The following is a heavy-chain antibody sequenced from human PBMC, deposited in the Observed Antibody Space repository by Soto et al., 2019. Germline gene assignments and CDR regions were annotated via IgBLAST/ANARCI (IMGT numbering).Heavy chain of an antibody. D-gene: IGHD3-22*01. CDR3: ARRPSYYYDSSGFDPFAY. J-gene: IGHJ4*02. Sequence: QLQLQESGPGLVKPSETLSLTCSVSGGSISSKNYYWGWIRQPPGKGLEWIGIIYYSGTPYYNPYLKIQVIISVDTSKNQFSLRLSSVTAADTAVYYCARRPSYYYDSSGFDPFAYWGQGTLVTVSS. CDR2: IYYSGTP. V-gene: IGHV4-39*01. CDR1: GGSISSKNYY.